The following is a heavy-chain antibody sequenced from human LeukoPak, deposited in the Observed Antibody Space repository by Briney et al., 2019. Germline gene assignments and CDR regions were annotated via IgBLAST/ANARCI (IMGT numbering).Heavy chain of an antibody. J-gene: IGHJ6*02. CDR2: IKSKTDGGTT. Sequence: GGSLRLSCAASGFTFSCYAMSWVRQAPGKGLEWVGRIKSKTDGGTTDYAAPVKGRFTISRDDSKNTLYLQMNSLRAEDTAAYYCAKEQNNPYSSSSGRYGMDVWGQGTTVTVSS. V-gene: IGHV3-15*01. D-gene: IGHD6-6*01. CDR1: GFTFSCYA. CDR3: AKEQNNPYSSSSGRYGMDV.